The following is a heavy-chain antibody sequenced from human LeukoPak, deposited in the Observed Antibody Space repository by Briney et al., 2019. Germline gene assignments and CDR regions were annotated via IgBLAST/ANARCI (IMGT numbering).Heavy chain of an antibody. CDR3: AKWLTAAIRGHYYGMDV. CDR2: ISGSGGST. D-gene: IGHD2-2*02. CDR1: GFTFSSYA. V-gene: IGHV3-23*01. Sequence: GGSLRLSCAASGFTFSSYAMNWVRQAPGKGLEWVSAISGSGGSTYYADSVKGRFTISKGNSKNTLYLQMNSLRAEDTAVYYCAKWLTAAIRGHYYGMDVWGQGTTVTVSS. J-gene: IGHJ6*02.